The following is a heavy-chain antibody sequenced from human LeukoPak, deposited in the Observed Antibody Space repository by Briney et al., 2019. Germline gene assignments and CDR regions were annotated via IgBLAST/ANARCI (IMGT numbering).Heavy chain of an antibody. V-gene: IGHV3-53*01. CDR3: AKDVAYCSGGSCYYYYGMDV. Sequence: GGSLRLSCAASGFTVSSNYMNWVRQAPGKGLEWVSVIYSGAGTYYADSVKGRFTISRDNSKNTLYLQMNSLRAEDTAVYYCAKDVAYCSGGSCYYYYGMDVWGQGTTVTVSS. J-gene: IGHJ6*02. CDR1: GFTVSSNY. CDR2: IYSGAGT. D-gene: IGHD2-15*01.